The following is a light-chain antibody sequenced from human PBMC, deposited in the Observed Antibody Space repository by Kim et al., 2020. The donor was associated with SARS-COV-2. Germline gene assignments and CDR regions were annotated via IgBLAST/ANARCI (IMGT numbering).Light chain of an antibody. Sequence: EIVLTQFPATLSLSPGERATLSCRASQSISSYLAWYQQKPGQAPRLLIHDASNRATGIPARFSGSGSGTDFTLTISSLEPEDFAVYYCQQRSNWPPTFGQGTKVDIK. CDR1: QSISSY. CDR2: DAS. CDR3: QQRSNWPPT. V-gene: IGKV3-11*01. J-gene: IGKJ1*01.